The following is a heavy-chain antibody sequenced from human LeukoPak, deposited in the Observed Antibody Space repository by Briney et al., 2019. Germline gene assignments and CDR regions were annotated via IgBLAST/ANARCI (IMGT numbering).Heavy chain of an antibody. Sequence: GGSLRLSCAASGFTFSSYAMSWLRQTPQKGLEWVSGISVTGDITYYADSVKSRLTIARDNSRTTLYLQLNSLRADDTAVYYCAKSHITRYPLQYYFDLWGQGAQVIVSS. CDR3: AKSHITRYPLQYYFDL. V-gene: IGHV3-23*01. CDR1: GFTFSSYA. J-gene: IGHJ4*02. CDR2: ISVTGDIT. D-gene: IGHD2-21*01.